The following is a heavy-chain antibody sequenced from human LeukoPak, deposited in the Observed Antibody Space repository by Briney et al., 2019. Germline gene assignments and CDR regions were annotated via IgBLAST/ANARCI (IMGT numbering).Heavy chain of an antibody. J-gene: IGHJ4*02. CDR2: IIPIFGTA. V-gene: IGHV1-69*01. CDR1: GGTFSSYA. CDR3: ARDGDYGTGSYYRGCYDC. Sequence: ASVKVSCKASGGTFSSYAISWVRQAPGQGLEWMGGIIPIFGTANYAQKFQGRVTITADESTSTAYMELSSLRSDDTAVYYCARDGDYGTGSYYRGCYDCWGQGILVTVSS. D-gene: IGHD3-10*01.